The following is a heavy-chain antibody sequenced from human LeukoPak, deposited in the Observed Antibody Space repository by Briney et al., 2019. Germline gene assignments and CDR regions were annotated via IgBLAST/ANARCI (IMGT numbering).Heavy chain of an antibody. D-gene: IGHD1-26*01. CDR1: GYTFSSYG. J-gene: IGHJ5*02. CDR2: VSNYDGRT. V-gene: IGHV1-2*02. Sequence: ASVKVSCKASGYTFSSYGISWVRQAPGQGLEWMGWVSNYDGRTHYAQKFQGRVTMTRDTSISTAYMELSRLRSDDTAVYYCARDRLIVGATRWFDPWGQGTLVTVSS. CDR3: ARDRLIVGATRWFDP.